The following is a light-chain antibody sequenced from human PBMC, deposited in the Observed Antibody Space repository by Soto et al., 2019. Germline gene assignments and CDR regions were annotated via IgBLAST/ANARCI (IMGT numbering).Light chain of an antibody. CDR3: SSYAGSNTFV. V-gene: IGLV2-14*01. Sequence: QSALTQPASVSGSPGQSITISCTGTSSDVGGYKYVSWYQQHPGKAPKLMIYEVGNRPSGVSQRFSGSKSGNTASLTIFGLQAEDEADYYCSSYAGSNTFVFGTGTKLTVL. J-gene: IGLJ1*01. CDR2: EVG. CDR1: SSDVGGYKY.